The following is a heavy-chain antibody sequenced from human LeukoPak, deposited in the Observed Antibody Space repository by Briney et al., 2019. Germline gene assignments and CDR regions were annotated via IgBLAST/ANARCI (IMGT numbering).Heavy chain of an antibody. Sequence: GGSLRLSCAASGFTFSSYGMHWVRQAPGKGLEWVAVIWYDGSNKYYADSVKSRFTISRDNSKNTLYLQMNSLRAEDTAVYYCARGIAVAAPGPAFDIWGQGTMVTVSS. V-gene: IGHV3-33*01. J-gene: IGHJ3*02. CDR2: IWYDGSNK. CDR1: GFTFSSYG. D-gene: IGHD6-19*01. CDR3: ARGIAVAAPGPAFDI.